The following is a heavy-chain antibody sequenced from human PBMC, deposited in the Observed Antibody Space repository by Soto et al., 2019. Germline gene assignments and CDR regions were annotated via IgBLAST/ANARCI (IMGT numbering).Heavy chain of an antibody. CDR1: GGSLSSSNW. J-gene: IGHJ6*02. CDR3: ARAAYGMDV. Sequence: PSETLSLTCPVSGGSLSSSNWWTWVRQPPEKGLEWIGDINPSGTTNYNPSLKSRATLAVYKSKNPFSLKLTSVTAADTAMCCCARAAYGMDVWGQGTTVTVSS. CDR2: INPSGTT. V-gene: IGHV4-4*01.